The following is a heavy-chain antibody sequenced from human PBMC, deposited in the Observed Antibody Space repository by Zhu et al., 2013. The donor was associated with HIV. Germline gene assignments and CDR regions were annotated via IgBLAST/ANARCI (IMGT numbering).Heavy chain of an antibody. CDR1: GYTLTELS. J-gene: IGHJ6*02. CDR3: ATEGRYCSGGSCFYGMDV. CDR2: FDPEDGET. Sequence: QVQLVQSGAEVKKPGASVKVSCKVSGYTLTELSMHWVRQAPGKGLEWMGGFDPEDGETIYAQKFQGRVTMTEDTSTDTAYMELSSLRSEDTAVYYCATEGRYCSGGSCFYGMDVWGQGTTVTVSS. D-gene: IGHD2-15*01. V-gene: IGHV1-24*01.